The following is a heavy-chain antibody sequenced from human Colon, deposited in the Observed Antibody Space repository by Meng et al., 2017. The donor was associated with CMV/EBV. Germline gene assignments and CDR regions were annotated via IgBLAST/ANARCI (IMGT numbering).Heavy chain of an antibody. D-gene: IGHD2-8*01. CDR1: GFTFSSFE. CDR3: ARDGQYCTNGLCQFDY. J-gene: IGHJ4*02. Sequence: GESLKISCAASGFTFSSFEMNWVRQAPGKGLDWVALISFDGTNIQYSDSVKGRFIISRDNSKNTLYLQMNSLRPEDTAVYFCARDGQYCTNGLCQFDYWGQGTLVTVSS. V-gene: IGHV3-30-3*01. CDR2: ISFDGTNI.